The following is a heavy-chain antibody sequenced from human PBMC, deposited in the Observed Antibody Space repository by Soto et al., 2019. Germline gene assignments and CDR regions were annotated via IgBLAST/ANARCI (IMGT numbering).Heavy chain of an antibody. Sequence: QVQLVQSGAEVKKPGASVKVSCKASGYTFTSYGISWVRQAPGQRLEWMGWISAYNGNTNYAQKLQGRVTMTTDTSTSTAYMELRSLRSDDTAVYHFARDIVATITRLCSGGSCYSYYYYYGMDVWGQGTTVTVSS. V-gene: IGHV1-18*01. CDR1: GYTFTSYG. CDR2: ISAYNGNT. D-gene: IGHD2-15*01. J-gene: IGHJ6*02. CDR3: ARDIVATITRLCSGGSCYSYYYYYGMDV.